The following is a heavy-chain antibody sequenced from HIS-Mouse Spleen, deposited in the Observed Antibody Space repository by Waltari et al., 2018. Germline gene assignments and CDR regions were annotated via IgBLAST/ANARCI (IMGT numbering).Heavy chain of an antibody. CDR3: ARGPGIAAAGTSYFDY. CDR1: GFTFSRYS. D-gene: IGHD6-13*01. V-gene: IGHV3-30*04. Sequence: QVQLVESGGGVVQPGRSLRLSCAASGFTFSRYSMPWVRQAPGKGLEWVAVISYDGSNKYYADSVKGRFTISRDNSKNTLYLQMNSLRAEDTAVYYCARGPGIAAAGTSYFDYWGQGTLVTVSS. CDR2: ISYDGSNK. J-gene: IGHJ4*02.